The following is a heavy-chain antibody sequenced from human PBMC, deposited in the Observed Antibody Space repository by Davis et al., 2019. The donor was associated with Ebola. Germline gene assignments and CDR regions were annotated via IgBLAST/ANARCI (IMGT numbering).Heavy chain of an antibody. Sequence: PGGSLRLSCAASGFTFSKYTMSWVRQAPGEGLEWVAAISGSGGSTHYPDSVKGRFTFSRDTSKNTIYLQVDSLRAEDTAVYYCAKDLEIGTLDYWGQGTLVTVSS. CDR1: GFTFSKYT. CDR3: AKDLEIGTLDY. V-gene: IGHV3-23*01. J-gene: IGHJ4*02. CDR2: ISGSGGST. D-gene: IGHD5-24*01.